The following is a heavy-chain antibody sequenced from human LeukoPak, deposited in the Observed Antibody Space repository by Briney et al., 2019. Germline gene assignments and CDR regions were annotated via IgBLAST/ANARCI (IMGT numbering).Heavy chain of an antibody. CDR3: AREVTRIGVLCAFDI. J-gene: IGHJ3*02. V-gene: IGHV4-39*07. CDR1: GGSISSRSDY. D-gene: IGHD3-22*01. Sequence: WETLSLTCTVYGGSISSRSDYWGWIRQPPGNGLERIGSIYYSGSPYYNPSIKSRVTISVDTYKNQFSLKLSSVTAADTAVYYCAREVTRIGVLCAFDIWGQGTMVTVSS. CDR2: IYYSGSP.